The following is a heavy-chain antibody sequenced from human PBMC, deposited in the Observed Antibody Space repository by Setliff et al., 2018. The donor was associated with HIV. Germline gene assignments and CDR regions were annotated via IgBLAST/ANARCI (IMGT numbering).Heavy chain of an antibody. Sequence: ASVKVSCKASGGSLTGSFIHWVRQAPGQGLEWIGGILPLLGSTNYAQKFQDRVTITADEATSTAYVELSSLTSEDTAVYYCARKVGITTYYYSSGSIKGALDVWGQGTKVTVSS. CDR3: ARKVGITTYYYSSGSIKGALDV. V-gene: IGHV1-69*13. CDR2: ILPLLGST. CDR1: GGSLTGSF. D-gene: IGHD3-10*01. J-gene: IGHJ6*02.